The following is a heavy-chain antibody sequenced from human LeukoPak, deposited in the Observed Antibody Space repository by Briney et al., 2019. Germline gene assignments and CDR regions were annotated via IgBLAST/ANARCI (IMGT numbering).Heavy chain of an antibody. J-gene: IGHJ4*02. CDR3: ARRGIAARLLYYFDY. Sequence: ETLSLTCTVSGGSISSSSYSWGWIRQPPGKGLEWIGSIYYSGSTYYNPSLKSRVTISVDTSKNQFSLKLSSVTAADTAVYYSARRGIAARLLYYFDYWGQGTLVTVSS. CDR2: IYYSGST. D-gene: IGHD6-6*01. CDR1: GGSISSSSYS. V-gene: IGHV4-39*01.